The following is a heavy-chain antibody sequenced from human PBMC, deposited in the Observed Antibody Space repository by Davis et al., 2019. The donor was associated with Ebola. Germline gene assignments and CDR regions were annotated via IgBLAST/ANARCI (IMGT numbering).Heavy chain of an antibody. CDR3: ARESYYYGMDV. CDR2: INHSGST. CDR1: GGSFSGYY. V-gene: IGHV4-34*01. J-gene: IGHJ6*04. Sequence: SETLSLTCAVYGGSFSGYYWSWIRQPPGKGLEWIGEINHSGSTNYNPSLKSRVTISVDKSKNQFSLKLSSVTAADTAVYYCARESYYYGMDVWGKGTTVTVSS.